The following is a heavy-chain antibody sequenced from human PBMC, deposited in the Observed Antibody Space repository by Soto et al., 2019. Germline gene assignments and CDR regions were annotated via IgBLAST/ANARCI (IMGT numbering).Heavy chain of an antibody. CDR3: ARDRGDAYNNFDY. V-gene: IGHV1-3*01. D-gene: IGHD3-10*01. J-gene: IGHJ4*02. CDR2: INAGNGNT. Sequence: ASVKVSCKASGYTFTNYAMNWVRQAPGQRLEWMGWINAGNGNTKYSQKFQGRVTITRDTSAGTAYMDLSSLRSEDTAVYYCARDRGDAYNNFDYWGQGTLVTVSS. CDR1: GYTFTNYA.